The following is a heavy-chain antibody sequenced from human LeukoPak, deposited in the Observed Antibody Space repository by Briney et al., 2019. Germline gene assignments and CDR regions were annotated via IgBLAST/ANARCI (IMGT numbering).Heavy chain of an antibody. CDR2: LSVSGGST. CDR1: GFTFRSYG. V-gene: IGHV3-23*01. D-gene: IGHD6-19*01. J-gene: IGHJ4*02. CDR3: AKGRVSGNGWTFNDY. Sequence: PGGSLTLSCAASGFTFRSYGMSGVRQAPGKGLEWVSSLSVSGGSTYNADSVKGRFTVPRDNSKNTLYLQMNSLRAEDTAVYYCAKGRVSGNGWTFNDYWGQGTLVTVSS.